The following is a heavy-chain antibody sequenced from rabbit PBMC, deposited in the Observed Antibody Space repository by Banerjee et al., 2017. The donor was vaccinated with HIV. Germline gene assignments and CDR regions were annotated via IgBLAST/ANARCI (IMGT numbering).Heavy chain of an antibody. D-gene: IGHD4-2*01. J-gene: IGHJ4*01. Sequence: QEQLVESGGGLVPPEGALTLTCTASGFSFSTYMSWVRQDPGKGLEWVACIDAGSSGNTYYASWAKGRFTGSKTSSTAVTLQMTSLTAADTATYFCAKESTVLPVMVVAPWWINLGGQGTFFTV. V-gene: IGHV1S45*01. CDR2: IDAGSSGNT. CDR3: AKESTVLPVMVVAPWWINL. CDR1: GFSFSTY.